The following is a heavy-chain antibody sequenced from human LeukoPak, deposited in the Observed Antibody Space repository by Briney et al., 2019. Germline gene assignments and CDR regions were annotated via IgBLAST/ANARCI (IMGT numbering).Heavy chain of an antibody. D-gene: IGHD3-10*01. CDR3: ARDPHITMVRGEFDY. Sequence: ASVKVSCKASGYTFTSYGISWVRQAPGQGLEWMGWISGYNGKTDYAQRLQGRVTVTTDTSTSTAYMELRSLRSDDTAVYYCARDPHITMVRGEFDYWGQGTLVTVSS. V-gene: IGHV1-18*04. CDR2: ISGYNGKT. CDR1: GYTFTSYG. J-gene: IGHJ4*02.